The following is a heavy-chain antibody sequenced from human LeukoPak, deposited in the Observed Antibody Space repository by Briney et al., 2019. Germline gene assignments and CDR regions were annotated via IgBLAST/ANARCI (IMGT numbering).Heavy chain of an antibody. V-gene: IGHV3-23*01. J-gene: IGHJ5*02. D-gene: IGHD5-12*01. CDR3: AKDFGGYVMNWFDP. CDR2: ISGSGGST. CDR1: GFTFSSYA. Sequence: GGSLRLSCAASGFTFSSYAMSWVRQAPGKGLEWVSAISGSGGSTYYADSVKGRFPNSGDNSKNTLYLQMNSLRAEDTAVYYCAKDFGGYVMNWFDPWGQGTLVTVSS.